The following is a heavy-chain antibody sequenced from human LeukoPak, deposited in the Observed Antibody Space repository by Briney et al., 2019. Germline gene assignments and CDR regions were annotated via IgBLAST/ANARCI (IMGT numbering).Heavy chain of an antibody. CDR1: GFMFSSNW. J-gene: IGHJ4*02. CDR3: AKEGRSLQTY. V-gene: IGHV3-7*03. D-gene: IGHD5-24*01. CDR2: IKEDGTET. Sequence: GGSLRLSCAASGFMFSSNWMNWVRLAPGKGLEWVANIKEDGTETYYVDSVKGRFTISRDNAKNSLYLQMNSLRVEDTAVHYCAKEGRSLQTYWGQGTLVTVSS.